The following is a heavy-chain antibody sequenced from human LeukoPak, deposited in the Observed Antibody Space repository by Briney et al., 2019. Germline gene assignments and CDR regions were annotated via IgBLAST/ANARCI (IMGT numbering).Heavy chain of an antibody. CDR1: GFTVSNNY. D-gene: IGHD4-17*01. V-gene: IGHV3-53*01. Sequence: GGSLRFSCAASGFTVSNNYMNWVRQAPGKGLEWVSVIYNGGSIHYADSVKGRFTISSDNSKNTVYLQMNSLRAEDTAFYYCILTTVTTSVEYWGQGTLVTVSS. CDR3: ILTTVTTSVEY. J-gene: IGHJ4*02. CDR2: IYNGGSI.